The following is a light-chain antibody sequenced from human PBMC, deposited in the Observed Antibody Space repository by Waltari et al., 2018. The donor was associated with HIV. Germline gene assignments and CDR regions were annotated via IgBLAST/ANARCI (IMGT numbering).Light chain of an antibody. CDR3: CSYAGSYSYV. V-gene: IGLV2-11*01. CDR1: SSDVGGYDS. Sequence: QSALPQPRSVSGSPGQSVTVSCTAASSDVGGYDSVSWYQQHPGKAPKLIIYDVTKRPSGVPGRFSGSRSGDTASLTISGLQADDEADYYCCSYAGSYSYVFGAGTRVIVL. CDR2: DVT. J-gene: IGLJ1*01.